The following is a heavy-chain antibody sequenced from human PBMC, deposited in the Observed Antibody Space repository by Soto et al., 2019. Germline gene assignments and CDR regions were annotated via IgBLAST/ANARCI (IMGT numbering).Heavy chain of an antibody. CDR2: ISSNGGST. J-gene: IGHJ3*02. CDR3: VKEVGDDRDGYNYAFDI. V-gene: IGHV3-64D*06. Sequence: GGSLRLSCSASGFTFSSYAMHWVRQAPGKGLEYVSAISSNGGSTYYADSVKGRFTISRDNSKNTLYLQMSSLRAEDTAVYYCVKEVGDDRDGYNYAFDIWGQGTMVTVSS. CDR1: GFTFSSYA. D-gene: IGHD5-12*01.